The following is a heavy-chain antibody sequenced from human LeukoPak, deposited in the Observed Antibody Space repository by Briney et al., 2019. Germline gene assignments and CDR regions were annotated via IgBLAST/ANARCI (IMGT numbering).Heavy chain of an antibody. CDR1: GFTFSSYA. Sequence: PGGSLRLSCAASGFTFSSYAMSWVRQAPGKGLEWDSAISGSGGSTYYADSVKGRFTISRDNSKNTLYLQMNSLRAEDTAVYYCAKAQTPYDILTGFDYWGQRTLVTVSS. D-gene: IGHD3-9*01. V-gene: IGHV3-23*01. J-gene: IGHJ4*02. CDR3: AKAQTPYDILTGFDY. CDR2: ISGSGGST.